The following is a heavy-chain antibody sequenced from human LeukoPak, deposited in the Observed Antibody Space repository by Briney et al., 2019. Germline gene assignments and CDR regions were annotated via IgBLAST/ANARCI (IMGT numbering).Heavy chain of an antibody. CDR1: GDSVSSNNVA. CDR2: TYRTSIFYN. V-gene: IGHV6-1*01. CDR3: ARGSHSTFDF. D-gene: IGHD2/OR15-2a*01. J-gene: IGHJ3*01. Sequence: SQSLSLTCAISGDSVSSNNVAWNWIRKSPSRGLAWLGRTYRTSIFYNDNAVTLKSRIIISLDTSKNQFSLQLNSVTPEDTATYYCARGSHSTFDFWGQGTMVTVSS.